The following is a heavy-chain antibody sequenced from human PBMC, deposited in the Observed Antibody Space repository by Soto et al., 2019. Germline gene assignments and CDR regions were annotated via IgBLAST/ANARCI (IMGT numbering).Heavy chain of an antibody. Sequence: QVQLVQSGAEVRKPGSSVRVSCKASGGSFNRHTISWVRQAPGQGLEWMGGIIPIFGTANYAQKFQGRVTITADESTSTAYMELSSLRSEDTAVYYCARGGTANYYYYGMDVWGQGTTVTVSS. D-gene: IGHD1-1*01. J-gene: IGHJ6*02. CDR3: ARGGTANYYYYGMDV. V-gene: IGHV1-69*01. CDR1: GGSFNRHT. CDR2: IIPIFGTA.